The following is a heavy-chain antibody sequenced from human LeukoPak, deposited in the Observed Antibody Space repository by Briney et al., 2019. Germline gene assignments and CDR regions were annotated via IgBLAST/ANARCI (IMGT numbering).Heavy chain of an antibody. V-gene: IGHV1-69*04. CDR1: GHTFNDYA. CDR2: IVPFVGLA. D-gene: IGHD2-2*03. CDR3: ARDGYCSSTSCYILSWFDP. Sequence: ASVKVSCKTSGHTFNDYAINWVRQAPGQGLEWMGRIVPFVGLANYAQNFQGRITITADKSATTATSTAYMELSSLKSEDTAVYYCARDGYCSSTSCYILSWFDPWGQGTLVTVSS. J-gene: IGHJ5*02.